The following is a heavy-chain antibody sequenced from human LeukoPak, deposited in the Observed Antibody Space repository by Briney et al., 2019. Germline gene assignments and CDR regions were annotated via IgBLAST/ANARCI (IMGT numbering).Heavy chain of an antibody. J-gene: IGHJ4*01. V-gene: IGHV3-23*01. CDR1: GFTFSSNA. CDR3: AKDAHSGSYFDY. D-gene: IGHD1-26*01. Sequence: PGGSLRLSCAASGFTFSSNAMCWVRQAPGKVLEWVSLISGTGGTTYYADSVKGRLTISRDNSKNTLYLQMNSLRVEDTAVSYCAKDAHSGSYFDYWGQGILVTVSS. CDR2: ISGTGGTT.